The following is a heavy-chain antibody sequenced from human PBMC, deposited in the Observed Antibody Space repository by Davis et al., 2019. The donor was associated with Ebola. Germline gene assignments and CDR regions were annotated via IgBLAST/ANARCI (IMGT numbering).Heavy chain of an antibody. Sequence: GESLKISCAASGFTFSGHWMTWVRQAPGKGLGWVANINQDGSEKNYVDSVKGRFTISRDNAKSSLYVYMNSLRGDDTAVYYCARHHYMRIDYWGQGSVVTVSS. V-gene: IGHV3-7*03. D-gene: IGHD4-11*01. CDR1: GFTFSGHW. J-gene: IGHJ4*02. CDR3: ARHHYMRIDY. CDR2: INQDGSEK.